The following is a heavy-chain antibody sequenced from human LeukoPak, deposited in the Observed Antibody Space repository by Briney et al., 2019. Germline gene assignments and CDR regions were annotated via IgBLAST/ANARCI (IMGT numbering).Heavy chain of an antibody. J-gene: IGHJ4*02. CDR1: GYTFTSYP. V-gene: IGHV7-4-1*02. D-gene: IGHD2-2*01. CDR2: INTNTGNP. CDR3: ARGGGLYRYCSSTSCYDC. Sequence: GASVKVSCKASGYTFTSYPINWVRQAPGQGLEWMGWINTNTGNPTYAQGFTGRFVFSLDTSVSTAYLQISSLKAEDTAVYYCARGGGLYRYCSSTSCYDCWGQGTLVTVSS.